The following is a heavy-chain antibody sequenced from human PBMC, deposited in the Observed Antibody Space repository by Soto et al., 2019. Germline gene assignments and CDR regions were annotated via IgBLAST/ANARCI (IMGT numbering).Heavy chain of an antibody. CDR2: INHSGST. D-gene: IGHD3-3*02. CDR3: ARPLDHYYYYGMDV. V-gene: IGHV4-34*01. Sequence: SETLSLTCAVYGRSFSGYYWSWIRQPPGKGLEWIGEINHSGSTNYNPSLKSRVTISVDTSKNQFSLKLSSVTAADTAVYYCARPLDHYYYYGMDVWGQGTTVTVSS. J-gene: IGHJ6*02. CDR1: GRSFSGYY.